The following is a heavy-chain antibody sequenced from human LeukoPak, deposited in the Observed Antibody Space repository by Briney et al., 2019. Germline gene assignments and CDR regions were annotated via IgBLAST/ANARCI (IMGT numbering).Heavy chain of an antibody. CDR1: GGSISPYY. Sequence: SEALSLTCTVSGGSISPYYWSWIRQPPGKGLEWIGFIYYSGSTSYSPSLKSRVTISLDTSKNQFSLKLSSVTAADTAVYYCARAGPYYFDYWGQGTLVTVSS. D-gene: IGHD7-27*01. CDR2: IYYSGST. J-gene: IGHJ4*02. V-gene: IGHV4-59*01. CDR3: ARAGPYYFDY.